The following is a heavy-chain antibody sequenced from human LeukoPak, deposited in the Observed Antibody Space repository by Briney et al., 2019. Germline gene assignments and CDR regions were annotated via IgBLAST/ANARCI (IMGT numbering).Heavy chain of an antibody. J-gene: IGHJ4*02. V-gene: IGHV3-23*01. CDR1: GFTFSSYA. CDR2: ISGSGTST. Sequence: PGGSLRLSCAASGFTFSSYAMSWVRQAPGKGLEWVSAISGSGTSTSYAASVKGRFTISRDNSKNTLYLQINSLRAEDTAIYYCAKEGVFDILNNIDYWGQGTLVTVSS. D-gene: IGHD3-9*01. CDR3: AKEGVFDILNNIDY.